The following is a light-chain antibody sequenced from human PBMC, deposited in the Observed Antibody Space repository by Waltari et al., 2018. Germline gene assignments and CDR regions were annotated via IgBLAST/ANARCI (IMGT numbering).Light chain of an antibody. CDR1: QSLVHSDGNTH. CDR2: RVS. Sequence: EVVMTQSPLSLPVTLGQPASISCKSSQSLVHSDGNTHLNWFRQRPGQSPRRLIYRVSNRVSGVPDRFSGSGSGTDFTLKISKVEAEDVGVYYCMQGTHWPYTFGQGTKLDIK. V-gene: IGKV2-30*02. J-gene: IGKJ2*01. CDR3: MQGTHWPYT.